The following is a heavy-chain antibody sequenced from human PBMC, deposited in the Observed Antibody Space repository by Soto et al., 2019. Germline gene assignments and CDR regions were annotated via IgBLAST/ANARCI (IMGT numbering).Heavy chain of an antibody. CDR2: ISYDGSNK. Sequence: QVQLVESGGGVVQPGRSLRLSCAASGFTFSSYGMHWVRQAPGKGLGWVAVISYDGSNKSYADSVKGRFTISRDNSKNTLYLQMNSLRAEDTAVYYCAKEDSSGYHWAFDYWGQGTLVTVSS. CDR3: AKEDSSGYHWAFDY. CDR1: GFTFSSYG. V-gene: IGHV3-30*18. D-gene: IGHD3-22*01. J-gene: IGHJ4*02.